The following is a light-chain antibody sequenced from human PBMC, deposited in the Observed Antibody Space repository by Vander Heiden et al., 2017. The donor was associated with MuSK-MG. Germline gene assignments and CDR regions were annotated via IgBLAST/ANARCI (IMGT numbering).Light chain of an antibody. V-gene: IGLV1-40*01. Sequence: QSVLPQPPSLSGAPGQRVTISCTGSRSTSGAGYDVHRYQQPPATAPKLLIYGNSNRPSGVPDRFSGSKSGTSASLAITGRQAEDEDDYYSQSYDSSYVFGTGTKVTVL. CDR1: RSTSGAGYD. J-gene: IGLJ1*01. CDR3: QSYDSSYV. CDR2: GNS.